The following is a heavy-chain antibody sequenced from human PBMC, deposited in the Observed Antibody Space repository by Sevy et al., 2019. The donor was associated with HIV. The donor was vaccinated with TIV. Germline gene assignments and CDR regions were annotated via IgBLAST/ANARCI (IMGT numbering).Heavy chain of an antibody. CDR1: EFRLSNYA. D-gene: IGHD3-22*01. Sequence: GGSLRLSCVASEFRLSNYAMNWVRQAPGKGLEWVSGISGSGGSSYYADSVKGRFIISRDNSKNTLYLQMNSRRAEDTAMYYCAKDLYYDNSLFDYWGQGILVTVSS. V-gene: IGHV3-23*01. CDR2: ISGSGGSS. CDR3: AKDLYYDNSLFDY. J-gene: IGHJ4*02.